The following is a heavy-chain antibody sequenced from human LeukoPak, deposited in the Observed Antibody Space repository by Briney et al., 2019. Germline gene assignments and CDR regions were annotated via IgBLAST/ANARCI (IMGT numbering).Heavy chain of an antibody. CDR2: ISYDGSNK. Sequence: PGGSLRLSCAASGFTLSSYGMHWVRQAPGKGLEWVAVISYDGSNKYYVDSVKGRFTISRDNSKNTLYLQMNSLRAEDTAVYYCAKSSDLWSGHFDYWGQGTLVTVSS. V-gene: IGHV3-30*18. CDR3: AKSSDLWSGHFDY. J-gene: IGHJ4*02. D-gene: IGHD3-3*01. CDR1: GFTLSSYG.